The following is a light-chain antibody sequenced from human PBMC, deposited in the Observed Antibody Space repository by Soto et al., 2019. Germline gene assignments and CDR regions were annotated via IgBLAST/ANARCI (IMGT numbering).Light chain of an antibody. J-gene: IGLJ1*01. CDR3: TSYRGTNNYV. Sequence: QFVLTQPASVSGAPGQSITISRPGTTSDVGAYNYVSWYQHHPGKAPKLMIYDVSDRPSGVSNRFSGSKSGNTASLTISGLQAEDEADYYCTSYRGTNNYVFGTGTKVTVL. V-gene: IGLV2-14*03. CDR1: TSDVGAYNY. CDR2: DVS.